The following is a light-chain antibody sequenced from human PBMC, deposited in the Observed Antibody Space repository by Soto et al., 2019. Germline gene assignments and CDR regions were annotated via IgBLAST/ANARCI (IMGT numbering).Light chain of an antibody. J-gene: IGLJ7*01. CDR1: SGSVSTNYY. Sequence: QTVVTQEPSLSVSPGGTVTFTCGLTSGSVSTNYYPSWYQQTPGQAPRTLMYSTNTRSSGVPDRFSGSILGNKAALTITGAQADDEYDYYCVLYMGSGLNVFGGGTQLTVL. V-gene: IGLV8-61*01. CDR3: VLYMGSGLNV. CDR2: STN.